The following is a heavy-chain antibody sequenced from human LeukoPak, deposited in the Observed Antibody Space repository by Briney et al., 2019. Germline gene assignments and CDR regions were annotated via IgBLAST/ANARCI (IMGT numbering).Heavy chain of an antibody. D-gene: IGHD4-23*01. CDR1: RGTFSSYA. J-gene: IGHJ2*01. V-gene: IGHV1-69*13. CDR2: IIPIFGTA. CDR3: AAVVTRRRSYWYFDL. Sequence: ASVKVSCKASRGTFSSYAISWVRQAPGRGLEWMGGIIPIFGTANYAQKFQGRVTITADESTSTAYMELSSLRSEDTAVYYCAAVVTRRRSYWYFDLWGRGTLVTVSS.